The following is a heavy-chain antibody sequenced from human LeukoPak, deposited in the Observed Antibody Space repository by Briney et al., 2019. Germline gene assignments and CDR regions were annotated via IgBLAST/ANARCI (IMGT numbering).Heavy chain of an antibody. Sequence: GASVKVSCKASGGTFSSYAISWVRQAPGQGLEWMGGIIPIFGTANYAQKFQGRVTITADESTSTAYMELSSLRSEDTAVYYCARDLSFWPHFRRTTDDWFDPWGQGTLVTVSS. CDR2: IIPIFGTA. D-gene: IGHD4-11*01. CDR3: ARDLSFWPHFRRTTDDWFDP. J-gene: IGHJ5*02. CDR1: GGTFSSYA. V-gene: IGHV1-69*13.